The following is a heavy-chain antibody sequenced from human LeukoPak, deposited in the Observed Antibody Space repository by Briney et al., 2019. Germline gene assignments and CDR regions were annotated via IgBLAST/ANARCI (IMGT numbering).Heavy chain of an antibody. J-gene: IGHJ4*02. CDR2: ISSSSSYI. CDR3: ARGDQTIAARPHYYFDY. D-gene: IGHD6-6*01. V-gene: IGHV3-21*01. CDR1: GFTFSSYS. Sequence: GGSLRLSCAASGFTFSSYSMNWVRQAPGKGLEWVSSISSSSSYIYYADSVKGRFTISRDNAKNSLYLQMNSLRAEDTAVYYCARGDQTIAARPHYYFDYWAREPWSPSPQ.